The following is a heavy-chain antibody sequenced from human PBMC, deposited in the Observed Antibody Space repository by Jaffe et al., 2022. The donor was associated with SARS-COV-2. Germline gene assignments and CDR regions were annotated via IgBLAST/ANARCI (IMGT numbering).Heavy chain of an antibody. CDR2: IYYSGST. V-gene: IGHV4-59*01. CDR3: ARVVGSGYDGGLYYYYYMDV. D-gene: IGHD5-12*01. CDR1: GGSISSYY. J-gene: IGHJ6*03. Sequence: QVQLQESGPGLVKPSETLSLTCTVSGGSISSYYWSWIRQPPGKGLEWIGYIYYSGSTNYNPSLKSRVTISVDTSKNQFSLKLSSVTAADTAVYYCARVVGSGYDGGLYYYYYMDVWGKGTTVTVSS.